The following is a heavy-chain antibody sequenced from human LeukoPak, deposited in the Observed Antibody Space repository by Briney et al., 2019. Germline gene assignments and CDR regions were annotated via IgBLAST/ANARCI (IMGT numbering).Heavy chain of an antibody. CDR3: GRLAWLRPFDY. D-gene: IGHD5-12*01. V-gene: IGHV4-39*01. J-gene: IGHJ4*02. CDR2: LYYSGST. Sequence: PSETLSLTCTVSGGAIRSSSYYWGWIRQLPGKGLEWIGSLYYSGSTYYNPSLKSRVTISVDTSKNQFSLKLSSVTAADTAVYYCGRLAWLRPFDYWGQGTLVTVSS. CDR1: GGAIRSSSYY.